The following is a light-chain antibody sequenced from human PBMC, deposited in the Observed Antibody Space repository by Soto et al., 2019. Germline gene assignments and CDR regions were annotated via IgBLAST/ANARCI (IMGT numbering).Light chain of an antibody. CDR1: TNDVGRYNY. Sequence: QSAPTQPASVSASPGQSITISCTGTTNDVGRYNYVSWYQHHPDKAPKLMIFDVSDRPSGVSNRFSGSKSGNTASLTISGLQAEDEADYYCSSYTTSNTVLFGGGTKLTVL. CDR2: DVS. CDR3: SSYTTSNTVL. V-gene: IGLV2-14*03. J-gene: IGLJ2*01.